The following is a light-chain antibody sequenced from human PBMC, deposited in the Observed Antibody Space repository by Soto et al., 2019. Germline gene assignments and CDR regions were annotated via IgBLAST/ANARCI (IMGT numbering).Light chain of an antibody. CDR2: GAS. CDR3: QHYGSSWT. V-gene: IGKV3-20*01. Sequence: EIVLTQSPGTLSLSPGERATLSCRASQSVSISYLAWYQQKPGQAPRLLIYGASSRATGIPDRFSGSGSGTDFTLTISRLEPEDFAVYYCQHYGSSWTFGQGTMVDIK. CDR1: QSVSISY. J-gene: IGKJ1*01.